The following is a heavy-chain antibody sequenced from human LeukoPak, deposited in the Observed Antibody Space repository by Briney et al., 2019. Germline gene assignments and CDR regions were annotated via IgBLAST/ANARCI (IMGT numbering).Heavy chain of an antibody. V-gene: IGHV4-59*01. J-gene: IGHJ5*02. CDR1: GGSISSYY. D-gene: IGHD1-7*01. CDR2: IYYSGST. Sequence: ASETLSLTCTVSGGSISSYYWSWIRQPPAKGLEWIGYIYYSGSTNYNPSLKSRVTISVDTSKNQFSLKLSSVTAADTAVYYCARGNYWFDPWGQGTLVTVSS. CDR3: ARGNYWFDP.